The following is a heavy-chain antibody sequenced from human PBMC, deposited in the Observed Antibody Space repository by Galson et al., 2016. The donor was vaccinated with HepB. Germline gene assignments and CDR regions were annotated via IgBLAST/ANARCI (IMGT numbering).Heavy chain of an antibody. D-gene: IGHD2-21*02. Sequence: TLSLTCAVSGGSINNGDFSWSWIRQPPGKGLEWIGYIYYSGSTYYNPSLKSRVTISIDRSKNQFSLRLSSVTAADTAVYYCAREGVGGVTDRFFDYWGQGILVTVSS. J-gene: IGHJ4*02. CDR3: AREGVGGVTDRFFDY. CDR2: IYYSGST. CDR1: GGSINNGDFS. V-gene: IGHV4-30-2*01.